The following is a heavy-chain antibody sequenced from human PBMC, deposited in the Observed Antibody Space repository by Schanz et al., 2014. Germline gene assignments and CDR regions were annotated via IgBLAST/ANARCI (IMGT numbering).Heavy chain of an antibody. CDR1: GFTFTTYA. Sequence: EVQLVESGGGLVQPRGSLRLSCSASGFTFTTYAMTWVRQAPGKGLEWVSHISGSSIHKNYADSVKGRFSISRDNGETSVYLQINSLRVEDTAVYYCARFLARYQYYGVDVWGQGTTVIVSS. CDR2: ISGSSIHK. J-gene: IGHJ6*02. D-gene: IGHD3-3*01. CDR3: ARFLARYQYYGVDV. V-gene: IGHV3-48*04.